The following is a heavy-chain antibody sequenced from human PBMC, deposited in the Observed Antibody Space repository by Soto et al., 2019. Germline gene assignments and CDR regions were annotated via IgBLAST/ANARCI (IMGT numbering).Heavy chain of an antibody. CDR1: GGSISSYY. D-gene: IGHD6-19*01. V-gene: IGHV4-59*08. CDR2: IYYSGST. Sequence: SETLSLTCTVSGGSISSYYWSWIRQPPGKGLEWIGYIYYSGSTNYNPSLKSRVTISVDTSKNQFSLKLSSVIAADTAVYYCARHGGIAVASSAFDIWGQGTMVT. J-gene: IGHJ3*02. CDR3: ARHGGIAVASSAFDI.